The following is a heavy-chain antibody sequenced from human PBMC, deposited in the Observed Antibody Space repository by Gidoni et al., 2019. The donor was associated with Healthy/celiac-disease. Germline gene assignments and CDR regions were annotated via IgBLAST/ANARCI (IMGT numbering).Heavy chain of an antibody. D-gene: IGHD6-13*01. CDR1: GYTFTSYA. CDR3: ARDPIPYSSSWYYFDY. V-gene: IGHV1-3*01. Sequence: QVQLVQSGAGVKKTGASVKVSCKASGYTFTSYAMHWVRQAPGQRLEWMGWINAGNGNTKYSQKFQGRVTITRDTSASTAYMELSSLRSEDTAVYYCARDPIPYSSSWYYFDYWGQGTLVTVSS. J-gene: IGHJ4*02. CDR2: INAGNGNT.